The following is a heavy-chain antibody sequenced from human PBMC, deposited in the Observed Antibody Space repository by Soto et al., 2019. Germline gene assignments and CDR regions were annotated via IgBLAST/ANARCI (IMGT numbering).Heavy chain of an antibody. CDR1: GFTFSSYG. J-gene: IGHJ6*03. CDR3: ARGSDYGDYYYYYMDV. D-gene: IGHD4-17*01. V-gene: IGHV3-33*01. Sequence: GGSLRLSCAASGFTFSSYGMHWVRQAPGKGLEWVAVIWYDGSNKYYADSVKGRFTIPRDNSKNTLYLQMNSLRAEDTAVYYCARGSDYGDYYYYYMDVWGKGTTVTVSS. CDR2: IWYDGSNK.